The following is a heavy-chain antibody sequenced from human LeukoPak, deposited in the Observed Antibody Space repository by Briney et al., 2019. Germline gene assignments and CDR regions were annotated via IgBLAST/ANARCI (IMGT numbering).Heavy chain of an antibody. CDR2: ISHDESRQ. Sequence: GRSLRLSCAASGFTFSNYAMDWVRQAPGKGLEWLAVISHDESRQDYADPVKGRFTISRDNSQNTLFLQMNSLRIEDTAVYYCARVVDGGSSWYSPIEYWGQGTRVTVSS. D-gene: IGHD6-13*01. J-gene: IGHJ4*02. CDR1: GFTFSNYA. CDR3: ARVVDGGSSWYSPIEY. V-gene: IGHV3-30-3*01.